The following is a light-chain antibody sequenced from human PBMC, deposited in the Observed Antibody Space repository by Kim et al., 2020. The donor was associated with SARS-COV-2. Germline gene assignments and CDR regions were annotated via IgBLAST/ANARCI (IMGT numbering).Light chain of an antibody. CDR1: QTVSSTY. Sequence: EIVWTQSPVSLSLSPGETATLSCRASQTVSSTYLAWYQQKPGQAPRLLIYETSNRATGIPDRFSGSGSGTDFALTISRLEPEDFAVYYCQHYDNSAWTFGQGTKVDIK. V-gene: IGKV3-20*01. CDR2: ETS. J-gene: IGKJ1*01. CDR3: QHYDNSAWT.